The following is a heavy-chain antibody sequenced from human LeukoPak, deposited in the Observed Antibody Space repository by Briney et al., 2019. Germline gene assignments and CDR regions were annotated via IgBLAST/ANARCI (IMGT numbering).Heavy chain of an antibody. D-gene: IGHD2-15*01. Sequence: PGGSLRLSCAASGFTFSSYAMSWVRQAPGKGLEWVSAISTSGSNTYYADSVKGRFTISRDNSRNTLYLQMNTLRAEDTAVYFCAKSPVSSCRGSFCYPFDYWGQGNLVTVSS. CDR3: AKSPVSSCRGSFCYPFDY. CDR1: GFTFSSYA. J-gene: IGHJ4*02. CDR2: ISTSGSNT. V-gene: IGHV3-23*01.